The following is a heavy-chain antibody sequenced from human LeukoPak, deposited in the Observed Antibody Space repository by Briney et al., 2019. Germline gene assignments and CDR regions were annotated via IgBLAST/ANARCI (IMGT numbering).Heavy chain of an antibody. CDR1: GHIFTNYW. D-gene: IGHD5-24*01. J-gene: IGHJ3*02. Sequence: GESLKISCKASGHIFTNYWIAWVRQMPGKGLEWMGIIYPGDSDSRYSPSFQGHVTISADKSISTAYLKWRRLRTSDSAMYYCARHGVEGYNGAFHIWGQGTMVTVSS. CDR2: IYPGDSDS. CDR3: ARHGVEGYNGAFHI. V-gene: IGHV5-51*01.